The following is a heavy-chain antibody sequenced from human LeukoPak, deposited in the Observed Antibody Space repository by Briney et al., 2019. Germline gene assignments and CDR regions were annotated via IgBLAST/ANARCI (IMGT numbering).Heavy chain of an antibody. D-gene: IGHD1-1*01. J-gene: IGHJ4*02. CDR3: ARDFVHELEPFDY. Sequence: GGSLRLSRAASGFTFSSYSMNWVRQAPGKGLEWVSSISSSSSYIYYADSVKGRFTISRDNAKNSLYLQMNSLRAEDTAVYYCARDFVHELEPFDYWGQGTLVTVSS. CDR2: ISSSSSYI. V-gene: IGHV3-21*01. CDR1: GFTFSSYS.